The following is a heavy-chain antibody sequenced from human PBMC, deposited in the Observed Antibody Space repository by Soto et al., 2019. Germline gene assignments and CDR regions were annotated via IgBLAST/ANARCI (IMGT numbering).Heavy chain of an antibody. D-gene: IGHD2-2*01. CDR2: IKSKTNGGTT. V-gene: IGHV3-15*01. Sequence: EVPLVESGGGLVKPGVSLRLSCAASGFTFSNAWMSWVRQAPGKGLEWVGRIKSKTNGGTTDYAAPVQGRFTISRDDSENTLYLQMNSLKTEDTAVYYCTRYPLGYCSSSSCYDYFDYWGQGTLVTVSS. J-gene: IGHJ4*02. CDR3: TRYPLGYCSSSSCYDYFDY. CDR1: GFTFSNAW.